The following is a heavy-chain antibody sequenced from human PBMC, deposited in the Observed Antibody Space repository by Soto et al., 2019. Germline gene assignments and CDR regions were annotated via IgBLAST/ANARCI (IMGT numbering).Heavy chain of an antibody. CDR1: GFTFSSYA. CDR2: MSGSGGST. CDR3: AKVAYDPKEY. V-gene: IGHV3-23*01. D-gene: IGHD3-22*01. Sequence: GSLRLSCAASGFTFSSYAMSWFRQAPGNGLEWVSAMSGSGGSTYYADSVKGRFTISRDNSKNTLYLQMNSLRAEDTAVYYCAKVAYDPKEYWGQGTMVTVSS. J-gene: IGHJ4*02.